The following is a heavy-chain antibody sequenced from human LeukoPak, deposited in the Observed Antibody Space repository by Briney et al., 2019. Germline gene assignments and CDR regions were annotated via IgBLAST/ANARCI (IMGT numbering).Heavy chain of an antibody. D-gene: IGHD3-10*01. CDR2: ISANNGNT. CDR3: ARSPRGGPFDY. CDR1: GYTFANYG. J-gene: IGHJ4*02. Sequence: ASVKVSCKASGYTFANYGINWVRQAPGQGLEWMGWISANNGNTNYAQKLQGRVTMTTDTSTSTAYMELRSLRSDDTAVYYCARSPRGGPFDYWGQGTLVTVSS. V-gene: IGHV1-18*01.